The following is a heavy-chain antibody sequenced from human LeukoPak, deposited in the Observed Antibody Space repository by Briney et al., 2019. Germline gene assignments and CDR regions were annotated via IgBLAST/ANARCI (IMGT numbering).Heavy chain of an antibody. J-gene: IGHJ4*02. Sequence: PGGSLRLSCAASGFTFRSYAMSWVRQAPGQGLEWVGRIKSKTDGETTDYAAPVKGRFTISRDDSKNTLYLQMNSLKTEDTAVYYCNTFSIPTDWGQGTLVTVSS. CDR3: NTFSIPTD. CDR1: GFTFRSYA. V-gene: IGHV3-15*05. D-gene: IGHD4-17*01. CDR2: IKSKTDGETT.